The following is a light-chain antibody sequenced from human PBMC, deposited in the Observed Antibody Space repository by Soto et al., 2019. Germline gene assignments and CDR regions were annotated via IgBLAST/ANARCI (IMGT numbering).Light chain of an antibody. V-gene: IGKV1-5*03. CDR2: KAS. CDR3: QHYNSYSEA. J-gene: IGKJ1*01. CDR1: QTISSW. Sequence: DIQMSQSPSTLSGSVGDRVTITCRASQTISSWLAWYQQKPGKAPKLRIYKASTLKSGVPSRFSGSGSGTEFTLTISSLQPDDFATYYCQHYNSYSEAFGQGTKVVIK.